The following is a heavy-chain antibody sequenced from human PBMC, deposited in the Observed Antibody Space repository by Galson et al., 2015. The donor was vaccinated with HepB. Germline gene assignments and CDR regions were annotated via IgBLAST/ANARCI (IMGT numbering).Heavy chain of an antibody. CDR2: TYYRSKWYN. D-gene: IGHD1-1*01. J-gene: IGHJ4*02. CDR3: ATVQSGAWTFDY. Sequence: CAISGDSVSSNSATWNWIRQSPARGLEGLGRTYYRSKWYNDYAVSVKSRITINPDTSKNQFSLHLNSVTPEDTAMYYCATVQSGAWTFDYWGQGTLVTVSS. CDR1: GDSVSSNSAT. V-gene: IGHV6-1*01.